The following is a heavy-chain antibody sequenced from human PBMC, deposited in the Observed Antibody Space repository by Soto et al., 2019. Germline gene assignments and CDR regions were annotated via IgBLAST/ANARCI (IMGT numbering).Heavy chain of an antibody. V-gene: IGHV4-59*08. Sequence: QVQLQESGPGLVKPSETLSLTCTVSGGSISSYYWSWIRQPPGKGLEWIGYIYYSGSTNYNPSLKSRVTISVDTSKNQFSLKLSSVTAADTAVYYCARHILGPYYYDSSGYYYGYFDYWGQGTLVTVSS. D-gene: IGHD3-22*01. CDR3: ARHILGPYYYDSSGYYYGYFDY. CDR2: IYYSGST. CDR1: GGSISSYY. J-gene: IGHJ4*02.